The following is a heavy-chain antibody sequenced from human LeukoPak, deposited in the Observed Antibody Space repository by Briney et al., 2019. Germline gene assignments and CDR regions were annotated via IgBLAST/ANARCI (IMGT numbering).Heavy chain of an antibody. V-gene: IGHV1-2*02. CDR1: GYTFTGFY. CDR3: ARGRGTTSSNFDY. J-gene: IGHJ4*02. Sequence: ASVKLSCKASGYTFTGFYMHWVRQAPGQGLEWMGWIKPNNGGTNYAQKFQGRVTMTRDTSISTASMELSRLTSDDTAVYYCARGRGTTSSNFDYWGQGTLVTVSS. D-gene: IGHD2-2*01. CDR2: IKPNNGGT.